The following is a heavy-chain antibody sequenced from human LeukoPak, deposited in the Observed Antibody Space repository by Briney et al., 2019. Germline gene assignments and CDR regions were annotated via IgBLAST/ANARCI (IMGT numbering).Heavy chain of an antibody. J-gene: IGHJ6*02. D-gene: IGHD1-26*01. CDR3: TRHLVGARYYYYGMDV. Sequence: ASVKVSCKASGYTFTSYAMNWVRQAPGQGLEWMGWINTNTGNPTYAQGFTGRFVFSLDTSISTAYLQISSLKAEDTAVYYCTRHLVGARYYYYGMDVWGQGTTVTVSS. CDR2: INTNTGNP. V-gene: IGHV7-4-1*02. CDR1: GYTFTSYA.